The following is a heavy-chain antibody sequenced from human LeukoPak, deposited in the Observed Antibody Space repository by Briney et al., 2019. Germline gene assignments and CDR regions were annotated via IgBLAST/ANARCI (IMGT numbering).Heavy chain of an antibody. Sequence: GGSLRLSCAASEFTVSSNYMSWVRQAPGKGLEWVSVIYSGGSTYYADSVKGRFTISRDNSKNTLYLQMNSLRAEDTAVYYCARANCGGDCFPYYFDYWGQGILVTVSS. V-gene: IGHV3-66*01. D-gene: IGHD2-21*02. CDR2: IYSGGST. CDR1: EFTVSSNY. J-gene: IGHJ4*02. CDR3: ARANCGGDCFPYYFDY.